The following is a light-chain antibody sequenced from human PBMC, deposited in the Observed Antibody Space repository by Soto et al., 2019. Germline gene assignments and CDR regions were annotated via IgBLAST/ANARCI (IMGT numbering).Light chain of an antibody. CDR2: GAS. V-gene: IGKV3D-15*01. J-gene: IGKJ4*01. CDR3: QQYHHWPPLT. Sequence: EVLMTQSPATLSVSPGERATLSCRASQSVSTRLAWYQQKRGQGPRLLIYGASTRAASIPARFSGSGSGTEFTLTISNLQSEDFAVYFCQQYHHWPPLTFGGGTKVEIK. CDR1: QSVSTR.